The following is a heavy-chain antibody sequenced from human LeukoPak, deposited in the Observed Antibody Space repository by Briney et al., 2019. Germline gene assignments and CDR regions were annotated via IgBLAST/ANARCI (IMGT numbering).Heavy chain of an antibody. Sequence: GGSLRLSCAGSGFTFRNYNMNWVRQAPGKGLEWISYISSSSGSIKYADSVKGRFTISRDNAKNSLYLQMNSLRAEDTAVYYCAELGITMIGGVWGKGTTVTISS. CDR1: GFTFRNYN. V-gene: IGHV3-48*04. CDR2: ISSSSGSI. D-gene: IGHD3-10*02. CDR3: AELGITMIGGV. J-gene: IGHJ6*04.